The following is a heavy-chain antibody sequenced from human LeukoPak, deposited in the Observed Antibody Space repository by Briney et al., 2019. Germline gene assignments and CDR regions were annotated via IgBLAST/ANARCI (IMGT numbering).Heavy chain of an antibody. CDR1: GFTFDDYA. CDR3: ARDLPTPPPHYGGNPGGMDV. D-gene: IGHD4-23*01. Sequence: PGGSLRLSCAASGFTFDDYAMHWVRQAPGKGLEWVSLISWDGGSTYYADSVKGRFTISRDNSKNSLYLQMNSLRAEDTALYYCARDLPTPPPHYGGNPGGMDVWGQGTAVTVSS. J-gene: IGHJ6*02. CDR2: ISWDGGST. V-gene: IGHV3-43D*03.